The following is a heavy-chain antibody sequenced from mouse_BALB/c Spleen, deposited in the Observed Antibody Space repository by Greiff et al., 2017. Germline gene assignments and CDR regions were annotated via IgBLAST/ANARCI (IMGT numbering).Heavy chain of an antibody. D-gene: IGHD1-1*02. CDR3: TSRGVGY. CDR2: IDPETGGT. Sequence: VKLVESGAELVRPGASVTLSCKASGYTFTDYEMHWVKQTPVHGLEWIGAIDPETGGTAYNQKFKGKATLTADKSSSTAYMELRSLTSEDSAVYYCTSRGVGYWGQGTTLTVSS. V-gene: IGHV1-15*01. J-gene: IGHJ2*01. CDR1: GYTFTDYE.